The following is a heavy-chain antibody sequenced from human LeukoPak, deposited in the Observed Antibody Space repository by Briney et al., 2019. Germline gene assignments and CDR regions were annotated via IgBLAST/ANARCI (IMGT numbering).Heavy chain of an antibody. J-gene: IGHJ3*02. CDR2: INHSGST. CDR1: GGSFSGYY. D-gene: IGHD6-19*01. V-gene: IGHV4-34*01. CDR3: ARVIGWYVFGGDAFDI. Sequence: SETLSLTCAVYGGSFSGYYWSWIRQPPGKGLEWIGEINHSGSTNYNPSLKSRVTISVDTSKNQFSLKLSSVTAADTAVYYRARVIGWYVFGGDAFDIWGQGTMVTVSS.